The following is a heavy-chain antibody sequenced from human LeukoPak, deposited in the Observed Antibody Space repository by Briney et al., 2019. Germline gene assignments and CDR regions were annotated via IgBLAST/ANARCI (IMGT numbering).Heavy chain of an antibody. J-gene: IGHJ3*02. CDR1: GDSISSYY. Sequence: SETLSLTCTVSGDSISSYYWSWVRQPPGKGLEWIGYIYYSGSTNYNPSLKSRVTISVDTSKNQFSLKLSSVTAADTAVYYCARDSYGSGRNAFDIWGQGTVVTVSS. CDR3: ARDSYGSGRNAFDI. V-gene: IGHV4-59*12. D-gene: IGHD3-10*01. CDR2: IYYSGST.